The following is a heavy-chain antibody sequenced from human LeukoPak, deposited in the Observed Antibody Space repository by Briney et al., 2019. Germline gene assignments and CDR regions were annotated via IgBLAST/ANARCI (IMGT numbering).Heavy chain of an antibody. Sequence: HPGGFLRLSCAASGFTFDDYAMHRVRQAPGKGLEWVSGISWNSGSIGYADSVKGRFTISRDNAKNSLYLQMNSLRAEDTAVYYCARLQYSFLYGSGSYGVDYWGQGTLVTVSS. J-gene: IGHJ4*02. CDR2: ISWNSGSI. CDR3: ARLQYSFLYGSGSYGVDY. V-gene: IGHV3-9*01. CDR1: GFTFDDYA. D-gene: IGHD3-10*01.